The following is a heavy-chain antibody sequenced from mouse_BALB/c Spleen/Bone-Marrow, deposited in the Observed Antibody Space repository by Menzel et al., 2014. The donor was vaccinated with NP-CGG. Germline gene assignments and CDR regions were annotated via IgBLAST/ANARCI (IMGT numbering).Heavy chain of an antibody. CDR1: GSSLTSYG. V-gene: IGHV2-9*02. CDR3: ARNYGSSYFDY. Sequence: QVQLQQSGPGLVAPSQSLSITCTVSGSSLTSYGVNWVRQPPGKGLEWLGVIWAGGSTNYNSALMSRMSIRKDNSKSQVFLKMNSLQTDDTAMYYCARNYGSSYFDYWGQGTTLTVSS. D-gene: IGHD1-1*01. CDR2: IWAGGST. J-gene: IGHJ2*01.